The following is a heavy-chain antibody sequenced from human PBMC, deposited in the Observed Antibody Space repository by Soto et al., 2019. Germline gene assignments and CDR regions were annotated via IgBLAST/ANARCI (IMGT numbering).Heavy chain of an antibody. D-gene: IGHD3-16*02. CDR3: ARAESYDYIWGSYPVFDY. J-gene: IGHJ4*02. CDR2: ISSSSSYI. V-gene: IGHV3-21*01. CDR1: GFTFSSYS. Sequence: GGSLRLSCAASGFTFSSYSMNWVRQAPGKGLEWVSSISSSSSYIYYADSVKGRFTISRDNAKNSLYLQMNSLRAEDTAVYYYARAESYDYIWGSYPVFDYWGRGTLVTVSS.